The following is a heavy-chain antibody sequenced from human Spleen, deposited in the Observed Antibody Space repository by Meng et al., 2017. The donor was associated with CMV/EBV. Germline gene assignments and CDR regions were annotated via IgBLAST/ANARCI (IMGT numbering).Heavy chain of an antibody. D-gene: IGHD6-19*01. Sequence: GSLRLSCSVSAYSISSGYFWGWIRQPPGKGLEWIGSVYHSGTTHYNPSLMSRVTITVDTSKNQFSLKLTSVTAADTAVYYCARDRFAGSVGYPSPAFDIWGQGTMVTVSS. J-gene: IGHJ3*02. CDR3: ARDRFAGSVGYPSPAFDI. CDR1: AYSISSGYF. V-gene: IGHV4-38-2*02. CDR2: VYHSGTT.